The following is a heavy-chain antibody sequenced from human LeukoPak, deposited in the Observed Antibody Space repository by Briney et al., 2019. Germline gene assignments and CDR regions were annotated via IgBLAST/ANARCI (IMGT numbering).Heavy chain of an antibody. CDR1: GFTFSSYA. CDR2: ISYDGSNK. Sequence: PGGSLRLSCAASGFTFSSYAMHWVRQAPGKGLEWVAVISYDGSNKYYADSVKGRFTISRDNSKNTLYLQMNSLRAEDTAVYYCARGALSGEMATLQSPDFGYWGQGTLVTVSS. J-gene: IGHJ4*02. CDR3: ARGALSGEMATLQSPDFGY. V-gene: IGHV3-30*04. D-gene: IGHD5-24*01.